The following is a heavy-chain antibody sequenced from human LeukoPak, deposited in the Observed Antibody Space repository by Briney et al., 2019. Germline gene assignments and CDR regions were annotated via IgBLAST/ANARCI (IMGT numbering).Heavy chain of an antibody. CDR3: ARRGASARYFDY. V-gene: IGHV3-21*01. CDR1: GFTFSNYS. Sequence: GGSLRLSCVASGFTFSNYSMNWVRQAPGKGLEWVSSISSRSTYIYYADSLRGRFTISRDNAKNSLYLQMNSLRAEDTAVYYCARRGASARYFDYWGQGTLVTVSS. CDR2: ISSRSTYI. D-gene: IGHD6-6*01. J-gene: IGHJ4*02.